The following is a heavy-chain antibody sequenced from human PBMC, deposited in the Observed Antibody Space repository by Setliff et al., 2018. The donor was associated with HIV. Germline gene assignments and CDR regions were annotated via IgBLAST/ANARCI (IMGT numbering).Heavy chain of an antibody. CDR2: VSQSGNT. CDR3: ARVNAVRGVSWSNWFDP. D-gene: IGHD3-10*01. V-gene: IGHV4-39*01. CDR1: GVSINRTDHY. Sequence: SETLSLTCSVSGVSINRTDHYWGWIRQSPGKRLEWIGSVSQSGNTYYNPSLKSRVTISVDTSKNQFSLKLRSVTAADTAVYYCARVNAVRGVSWSNWFDPWGQGTLVTVSS. J-gene: IGHJ5*02.